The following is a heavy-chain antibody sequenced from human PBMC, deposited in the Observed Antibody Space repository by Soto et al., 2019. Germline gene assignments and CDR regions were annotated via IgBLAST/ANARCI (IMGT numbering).Heavy chain of an antibody. CDR3: ARAYYDILTGYYNPYWYFDL. Sequence: SETLSLTCTVSGGSISSSSYYWGWIRQPPGKGLEWIGSIYYSGSTYYNPSLKSRVTISVDTSKNQFSLKLRSVTAADTAVYYCARAYYDILTGYYNPYWYFDLWGRGTLVTVSS. CDR2: IYYSGST. D-gene: IGHD3-9*01. CDR1: GGSISSSSYY. V-gene: IGHV4-39*01. J-gene: IGHJ2*01.